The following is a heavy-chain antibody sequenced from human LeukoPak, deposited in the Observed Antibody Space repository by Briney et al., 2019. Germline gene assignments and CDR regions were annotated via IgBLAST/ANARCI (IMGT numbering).Heavy chain of an antibody. Sequence: ASVKVSCKASGGTFSSYAISWVRQAPGQGLEWMGGIIPIFGTANYAQKFQGRVTITADESTSTAYMELSSLRSEDTAVYYCAGPVTHPHYYDSSGRNYYYYYGMDVWGQGTTVTVSS. CDR1: GGTFSSYA. CDR3: AGPVTHPHYYDSSGRNYYYYYGMDV. V-gene: IGHV1-69*13. J-gene: IGHJ6*02. CDR2: IIPIFGTA. D-gene: IGHD3-22*01.